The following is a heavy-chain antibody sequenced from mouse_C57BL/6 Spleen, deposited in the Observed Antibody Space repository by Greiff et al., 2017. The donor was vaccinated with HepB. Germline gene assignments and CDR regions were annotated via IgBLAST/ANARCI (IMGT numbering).Heavy chain of an antibody. D-gene: IGHD1-1*01. J-gene: IGHJ2*01. CDR2: IHPNSGST. CDR1: GYTFTSYW. Sequence: VQLQQPGAELVKPGASVKLSCKASGYTFTSYWMHWVKQRPGQGLEWIGMIHPNSGSTNYNEKFKSKATLTVDKSSSTAYMQLSSLTSEDSAVYYCARSPLTTVVATGVDYWGQGTTLTVSS. CDR3: ARSPLTTVVATGVDY. V-gene: IGHV1-64*01.